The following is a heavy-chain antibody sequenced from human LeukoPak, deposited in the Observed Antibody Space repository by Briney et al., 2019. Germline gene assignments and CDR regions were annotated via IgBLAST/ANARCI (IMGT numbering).Heavy chain of an antibody. J-gene: IGHJ3*02. CDR2: ISSSSSYI. V-gene: IGHV3-21*04. Sequence: GGSLRLSCAASGFTFSTYSMNWVRQAPGKGLEWVSSISSSSSYIYYADSVKGRFTISRDNAKNSLYLQMNSLRAEDTAVYYCAKGSQSYGDVDDAFDIWGQGTMVTVSS. D-gene: IGHD4-17*01. CDR3: AKGSQSYGDVDDAFDI. CDR1: GFTFSTYS.